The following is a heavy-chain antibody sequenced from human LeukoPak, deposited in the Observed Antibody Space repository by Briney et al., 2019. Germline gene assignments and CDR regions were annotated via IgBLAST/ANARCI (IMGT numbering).Heavy chain of an antibody. J-gene: IGHJ6*02. Sequence: PSQTLSLTCTVSGGSISSGDYYWSWIRQPPGKGLEWIGYIYYSGSTYYNPSLKSRVTISVDTSKNQFSLKLSSVTAADTGVYYCASTSSGYSGYYYYGMDVWGQGTTVTVSS. CDR2: IYYSGST. D-gene: IGHD3-22*01. V-gene: IGHV4-30-4*01. CDR1: GGSISSGDYY. CDR3: ASTSSGYSGYYYYGMDV.